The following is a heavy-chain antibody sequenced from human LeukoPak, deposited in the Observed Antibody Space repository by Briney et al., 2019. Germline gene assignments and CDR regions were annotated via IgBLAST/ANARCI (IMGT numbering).Heavy chain of an antibody. CDR3: ARSRPSGSFIAAAGTPALEY. D-gene: IGHD6-13*01. J-gene: IGHJ4*02. V-gene: IGHV1-8*01. Sequence: ASVKVSCKASGYTFTSYDINWVRQATGQGLEWMGWMNPNSGNTGYAQKFQGRVTMTRNTSISTAYMELSSLRSEDTAVYYCARSRPSGSFIAAAGTPALEYWGQGTLVTVSS. CDR1: GYTFTSYD. CDR2: MNPNSGNT.